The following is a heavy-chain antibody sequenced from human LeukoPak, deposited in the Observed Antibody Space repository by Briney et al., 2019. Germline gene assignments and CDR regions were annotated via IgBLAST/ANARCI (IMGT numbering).Heavy chain of an antibody. CDR3: ARVVPRVPAADGRRWFDH. Sequence: PSETLSLTCAVYGGSFSGYYWSWIRHPPGKGLEWIGEINHSGSTNYNPSLKSRVTISVDTSKNQFSLKLSSVTAADTAVYYCARVVPRVPAADGRRWFDHWGQGTLVTVSS. D-gene: IGHD2-2*01. CDR2: INHSGST. J-gene: IGHJ5*02. V-gene: IGHV4-34*01. CDR1: GGSFSGYY.